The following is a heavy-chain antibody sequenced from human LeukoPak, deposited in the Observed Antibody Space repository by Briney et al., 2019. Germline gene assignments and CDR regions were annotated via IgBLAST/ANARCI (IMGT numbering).Heavy chain of an antibody. CDR1: GGSISSSSYY. D-gene: IGHD1-26*01. J-gene: IGHJ3*02. Sequence: SETLSLTCTISGGSISSSSYYWGWIRQPPGKGLEWIGSIYYSGSTYYNPSLKSRVIISVDTSKNQFSLKLNSVTAADTAVYYCARDRGSQDHAFDIWGQGTMVTVSS. CDR3: ARDRGSQDHAFDI. CDR2: IYYSGST. V-gene: IGHV4-39*07.